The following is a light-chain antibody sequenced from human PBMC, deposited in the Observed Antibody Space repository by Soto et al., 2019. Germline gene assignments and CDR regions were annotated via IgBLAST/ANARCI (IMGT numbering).Light chain of an antibody. CDR2: GAS. CDR1: QSITSF. Sequence: ERATLSCRASQSITSFLAWYQQKPGQAPRLLIYGASNRATGIPDRFSGSGSGTDFTLTISRLEPEDFAVYYCQQYGSSGTFGQGTKVDIK. CDR3: QQYGSSGT. V-gene: IGKV3-20*01. J-gene: IGKJ1*01.